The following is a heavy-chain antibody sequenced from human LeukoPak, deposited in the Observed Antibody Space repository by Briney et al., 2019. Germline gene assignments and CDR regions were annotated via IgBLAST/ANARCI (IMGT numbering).Heavy chain of an antibody. D-gene: IGHD6-13*01. J-gene: IGHJ4*02. CDR1: GFIFNDFW. Sequence: QSGGSLRLSCTASGFIFNDFWMSWVRQAPGEGLEWVANIRQDGGAKSYVDSVKGRFTISRDNAKNSLYLQMNSLRAEDTAIYYCARENSGIAATDIIDYWGQGTLVTVSS. CDR2: IRQDGGAK. V-gene: IGHV3-7*01. CDR3: ARENSGIAATDIIDY.